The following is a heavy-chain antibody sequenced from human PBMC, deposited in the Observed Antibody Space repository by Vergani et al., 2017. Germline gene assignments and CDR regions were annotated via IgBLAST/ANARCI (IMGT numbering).Heavy chain of an antibody. V-gene: IGHV4-31*11. CDR2: IYYSGST. CDR3: AKAAADWWFDP. Sequence: QVQLQQWGAGLLKPSETLSLTCAVYGGSISSGGYYWSWIRQHPGKGLEWIGYIYYSGSTNYNPSLKSRVTISVDTSKNQFSLKLSSVTAADTAVYYCAKAAADWWFDPWGQGTLVTVSS. CDR1: GGSISSGGYY. J-gene: IGHJ5*02. D-gene: IGHD6-13*01.